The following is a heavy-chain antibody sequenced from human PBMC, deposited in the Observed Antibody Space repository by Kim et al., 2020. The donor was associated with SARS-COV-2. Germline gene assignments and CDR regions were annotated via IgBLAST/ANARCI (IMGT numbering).Heavy chain of an antibody. J-gene: IGHJ4*02. D-gene: IGHD3-22*01. V-gene: IGHV3-30*01. Sequence: SVKGRFTISRDNSKNTLYLQMNSLRAEDTAVYYCARPHYYYDSSGYYFDYWGQGTLVTVSS. CDR3: ARPHYYYDSSGYYFDY.